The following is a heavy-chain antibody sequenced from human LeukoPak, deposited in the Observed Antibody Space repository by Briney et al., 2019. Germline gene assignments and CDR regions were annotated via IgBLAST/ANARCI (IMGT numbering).Heavy chain of an antibody. Sequence: ASVKVSCKASGYTFTSYGMSWVRQAPGQGLEWMGWISAYNGNTNYAQKLQGRVTMTTDTSTSTAYMELRSLRSDDTAVYYCARIIYYGSGSYYSYFDYWGQGTLVTVSS. D-gene: IGHD3-10*01. CDR1: GYTFTSYG. V-gene: IGHV1-18*01. J-gene: IGHJ4*02. CDR2: ISAYNGNT. CDR3: ARIIYYGSGSYYSYFDY.